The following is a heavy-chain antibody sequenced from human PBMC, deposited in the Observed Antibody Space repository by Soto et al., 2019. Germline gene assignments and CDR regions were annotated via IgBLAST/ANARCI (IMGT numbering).Heavy chain of an antibody. D-gene: IGHD7-27*01. CDR3: ARESPGEANDAFDI. CDR1: GGSISSSSYY. V-gene: IGHV4-39*02. J-gene: IGHJ3*02. Sequence: QLQLQESGPGLVKPSETLSLTCTVSGGSISSSSYYWGWIRQPPGKGLEWIGSIYYSGSTYYNPSLKSRVTISVDTSKNRFSLKLSSVTAADTAVYYCARESPGEANDAFDIWGQGTMVTVSS. CDR2: IYYSGST.